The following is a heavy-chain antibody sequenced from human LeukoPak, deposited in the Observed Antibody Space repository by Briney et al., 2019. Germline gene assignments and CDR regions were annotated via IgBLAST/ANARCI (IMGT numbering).Heavy chain of an antibody. CDR2: ISYDGSNK. CDR1: GFTFSSYG. CDR3: VKDSPPRYSGSPPAY. V-gene: IGHV3-30*18. D-gene: IGHD1-26*01. Sequence: PGGSLRLSCAASGFTFSSYGMHWVRQAPGKGLEGVAVISYDGSNKYYADSVKGRFTISRDNSKNTLYLQMNSLRAEDTAVYYCVKDSPPRYSGSPPAYWGQGTLVTVSS. J-gene: IGHJ4*02.